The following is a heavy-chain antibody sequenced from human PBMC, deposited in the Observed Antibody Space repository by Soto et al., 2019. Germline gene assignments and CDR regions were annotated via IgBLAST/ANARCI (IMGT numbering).Heavy chain of an antibody. V-gene: IGHV4-59*01. Sequence: QVQLQESGPGLVKPSETLSLTCTVSGGSISSYYWSWIRQPPGKGLEWIGYIYYSGSTNYNPFLKSRVTISVDTSKNQFSLKLSSVTAADTAVYYCARVLLGSYWYFDLWGRGTLVTVSS. CDR1: GGSISSYY. CDR2: IYYSGST. J-gene: IGHJ2*01. D-gene: IGHD3-10*01. CDR3: ARVLLGSYWYFDL.